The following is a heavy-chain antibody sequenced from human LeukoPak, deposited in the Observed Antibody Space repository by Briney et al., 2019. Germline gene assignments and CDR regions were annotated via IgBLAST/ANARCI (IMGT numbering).Heavy chain of an antibody. CDR2: INPNSGGT. CDR3: ARGRIQLWLSSSY. V-gene: IGHV1-2*02. J-gene: IGHJ4*02. CDR1: GYTFTGYY. D-gene: IGHD5-18*01. Sequence: ASVKVSCKASGYTFTGYYMHGVRQAPGQGLEWMGWINPNSGGTNYAQKFQGRVTMTRDTSISTAYMELSRLRSDDTAVYYCARGRIQLWLSSSYWGQGTLVTVSS.